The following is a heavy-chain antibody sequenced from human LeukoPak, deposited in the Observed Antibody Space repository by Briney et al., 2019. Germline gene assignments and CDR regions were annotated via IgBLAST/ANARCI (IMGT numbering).Heavy chain of an antibody. D-gene: IGHD3-16*01. V-gene: IGHV4-59*01. J-gene: IGHJ6*02. CDR2: IHYSGKA. Sequence: SETLSLTCTVSGGSISGYYGTWIGQPPGKGLEGIGQIHYSGKADYNPSLKSRITISVDTSKNQMSLKLTSVTAADTAIYHCARFGVNYDMDVWGQGTTVTV. CDR1: GGSISGYY. CDR3: ARFGVNYDMDV.